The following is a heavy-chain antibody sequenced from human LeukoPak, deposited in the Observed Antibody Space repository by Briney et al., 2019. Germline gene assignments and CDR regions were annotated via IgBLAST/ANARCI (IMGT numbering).Heavy chain of an antibody. D-gene: IGHD1-26*01. J-gene: IGHJ4*02. CDR2: IYYSGST. CDR1: GGSLSSSSYY. CDR3: ARDWVGGQRDY. Sequence: SETLSLTCTVSGGSLSSSSYYWGWIRQPPGKGLEWIGSIYYSGSTYYNPSLKSRVTISVDTSKNQFSLKLSSVTAADTAVYYCARDWVGGQRDYWGQGTLVTVSS. V-gene: IGHV4-39*07.